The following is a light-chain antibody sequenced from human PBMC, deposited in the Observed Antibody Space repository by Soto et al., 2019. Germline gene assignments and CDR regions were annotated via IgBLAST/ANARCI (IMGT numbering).Light chain of an antibody. Sequence: EIVMTQSPATLSVSPGERATLSCRASQSVSSNLAWYQQKPGQAPRLLIYGASTRATGIPDRFSGSGSGTDFTLSINRLEPEDFAVYYCQQYGTSPTTFGPGTKVDIK. CDR2: GAS. CDR3: QQYGTSPTT. J-gene: IGKJ3*01. V-gene: IGKV3-15*01. CDR1: QSVSSN.